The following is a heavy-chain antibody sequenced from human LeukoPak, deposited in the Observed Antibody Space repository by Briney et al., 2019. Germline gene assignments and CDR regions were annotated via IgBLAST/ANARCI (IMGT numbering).Heavy chain of an antibody. CDR1: GGTFSSYA. CDR2: IIPIFGTA. CDR3: ARGDVFSFRYNWFDP. V-gene: IGHV1-69*13. J-gene: IGHJ5*02. D-gene: IGHD2-21*01. Sequence: ASVKVSCKASGGTFSSYAISWVRQAPGQGLEWMGGIIPIFGTANYAQKFQGRVTITADESTSTAYMELSSLRSEDTAVYYCARGDVFSFRYNWFDPWGQGTLVTVSS.